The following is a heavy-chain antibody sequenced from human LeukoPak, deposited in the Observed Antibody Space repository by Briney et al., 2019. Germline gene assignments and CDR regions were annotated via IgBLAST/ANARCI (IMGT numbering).Heavy chain of an antibody. J-gene: IGHJ3*02. V-gene: IGHV3-21*01. CDR3: ATRSCGGDCYSGINAFDI. CDR2: IGSSSSYI. Sequence: GGSLRLSCAASGFTFSSYSMNWVRQAPGKGLEWVSSIGSSSSYIYYADSVKGRFTISRDNAKNSLYLQMNSLRAEDTAVYYCATRSCGGDCYSGINAFDIWGQGTMVTVSS. CDR1: GFTFSSYS. D-gene: IGHD2-21*02.